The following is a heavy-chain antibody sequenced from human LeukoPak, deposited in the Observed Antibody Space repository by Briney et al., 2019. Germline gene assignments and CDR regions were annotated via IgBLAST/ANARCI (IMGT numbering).Heavy chain of an antibody. J-gene: IGHJ4*02. V-gene: IGHV3-23*01. CDR1: GFTFSSYA. D-gene: IGHD6-19*01. CDR2: ISGSGGST. Sequence: GGSLRLSCAASGFTFSSYAMSWVRQAPGKGLEWVSAISGSGGSTYYADSVKGRFTISRDNSKNTLYLQMNSLRAEDTAVYYCAKSLMEPPQWLVLSHFDYWGQGTLVTVPS. CDR3: AKSLMEPPQWLVLSHFDY.